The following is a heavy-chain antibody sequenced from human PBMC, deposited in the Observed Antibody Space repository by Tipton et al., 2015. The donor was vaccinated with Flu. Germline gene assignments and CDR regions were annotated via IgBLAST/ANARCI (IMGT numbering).Heavy chain of an antibody. J-gene: IGHJ6*02. V-gene: IGHV3-74*01. D-gene: IGHD1/OR15-1a*01. CDR2: INSDGSST. CDR1: GFTFSSYW. CDR3: ARGNKQGMDV. Sequence: CAASGFTFSSYWMHWVRQAPGKGLVWVSRINSDGSSTSYADSVKGRFTLSRDNAKNTLYLQMNSPRAEDTAVYYCARGNKQGMDVWGQGTTVTVSS.